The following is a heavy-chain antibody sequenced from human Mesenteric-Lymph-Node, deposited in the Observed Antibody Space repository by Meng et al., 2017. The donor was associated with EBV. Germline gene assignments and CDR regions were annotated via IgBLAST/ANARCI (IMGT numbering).Heavy chain of an antibody. CDR2: IYYRGST. Sequence: VPLQQWGAGLLKPSEHLSLTCAVSGASISSGVYYWSWIRQPPGKGLEWMGYIYYRGSTYYNPSLKSRVTISVDTSKNLLSLKVNSVTAADTAVYYCAGHDFGDYAFDYWGQGTLVTVSS. CDR1: GASISSGVYY. CDR3: AGHDFGDYAFDY. D-gene: IGHD4-17*01. J-gene: IGHJ4*02. V-gene: IGHV4-30-4*01.